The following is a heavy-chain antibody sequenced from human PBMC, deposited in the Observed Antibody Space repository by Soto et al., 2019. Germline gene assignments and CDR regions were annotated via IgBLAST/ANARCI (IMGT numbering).Heavy chain of an antibody. D-gene: IGHD2-2*01. CDR2: VSGNNGAS. J-gene: IGHJ5*01. Sequence: ASVKVSCKASGYTSADFGISGVRQPPGQGLEWMGWVSGNNGASNPAPKVQGRITMTLDTSTGVSYMALRSLRSDDTAIYYCVRDQKYFRVNGNWFDSWGQGTLVTVSS. CDR3: VRDQKYFRVNGNWFDS. CDR1: GYTSADFG. V-gene: IGHV1-18*04.